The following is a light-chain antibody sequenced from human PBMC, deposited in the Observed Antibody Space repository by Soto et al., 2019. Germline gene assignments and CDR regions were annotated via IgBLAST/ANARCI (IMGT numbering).Light chain of an antibody. CDR1: QNVDNY. J-gene: IGKJ2*01. Sequence: DIELTQSPVTLSLSPGESATLFCRASQNVDNYLSWYQQKPGQAPRLLMYDASKRATGIPTRFSGTGSGTDFTLTVSSLGPEDSAVYYCQQRTNWSLYTFGQGTKLEIK. CDR2: DAS. CDR3: QQRTNWSLYT. V-gene: IGKV3-11*01.